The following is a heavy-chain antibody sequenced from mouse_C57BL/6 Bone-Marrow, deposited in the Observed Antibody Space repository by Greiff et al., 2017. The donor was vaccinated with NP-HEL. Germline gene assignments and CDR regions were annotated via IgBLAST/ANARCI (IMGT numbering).Heavy chain of an antibody. CDR1: GYTFTSYW. CDR2: IHPNSGST. CDR3: AHITTVVATPYYAMDY. Sequence: VQLQQSGAELVKPGASVKLSCKASGYTFTSYWMHWVKQRPGQGLEWIGMIHPNSGSTNYNEKFKSKATLTVDKSSSTAYMQLSSLTSEDSAVYYCAHITTVVATPYYAMDYWGQGTSVTVSS. J-gene: IGHJ4*01. D-gene: IGHD1-1*01. V-gene: IGHV1-64*01.